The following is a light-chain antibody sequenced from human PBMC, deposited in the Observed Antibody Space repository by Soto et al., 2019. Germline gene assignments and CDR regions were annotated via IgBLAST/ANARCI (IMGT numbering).Light chain of an antibody. V-gene: IGLV4-69*01. CDR1: SGHSTYT. J-gene: IGLJ2*01. CDR3: QTWGTGHVV. CDR2: LNSDGSH. Sequence: QSALTQSPSASASLGASVKLTCTLSSGHSTYTIAWHQQQPEKGPRYLMKLNSDGSHSKGGGIPDRFSGSSSGAERYLTISSLQSEDEADYYCQTWGTGHVVFGGGTKLTVL.